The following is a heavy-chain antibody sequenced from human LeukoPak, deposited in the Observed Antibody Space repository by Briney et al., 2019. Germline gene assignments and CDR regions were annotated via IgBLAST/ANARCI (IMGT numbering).Heavy chain of an antibody. Sequence: EASVKVSCKASGYTFTSYGISWVRQAPGQGLEWMGIINPSGGSTSYAQKFQGRVTMTRDTSTSTVYMELSSLRSEDTAVYYCASYGMDVWGQGTTVTVSS. CDR1: GYTFTSYG. J-gene: IGHJ6*02. V-gene: IGHV1-46*01. CDR3: ASYGMDV. CDR2: INPSGGST.